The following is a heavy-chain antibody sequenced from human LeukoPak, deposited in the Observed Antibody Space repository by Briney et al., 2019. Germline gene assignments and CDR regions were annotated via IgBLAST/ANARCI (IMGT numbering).Heavy chain of an antibody. CDR1: GFTFSSYE. CDR3: ARVIRRDGYNIDY. Sequence: TGGSLRLSCAASGFTFSSYEMNWVRQAPGKGLEWVSYISSSGSTVYYADSVKGRFTISRDNAKNSLYLQMNSLRAEDTAVYYCARVIRRDGYNIDYWGQGTLVTVSS. J-gene: IGHJ4*02. V-gene: IGHV3-48*03. CDR2: ISSSGSTV. D-gene: IGHD5-24*01.